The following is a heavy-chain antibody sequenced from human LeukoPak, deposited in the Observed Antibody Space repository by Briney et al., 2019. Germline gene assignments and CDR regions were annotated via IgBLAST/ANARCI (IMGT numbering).Heavy chain of an antibody. V-gene: IGHV3-21*01. J-gene: IGHJ4*02. D-gene: IGHD6-19*01. CDR2: ISSSSSYI. Sequence: GGSLRLSCAASGFTFSSYSMNWVRQAPGKGLEWVSSISSSSSYIYYADSVKGRFIISRDNAKNSLYLQMNSLRAEDTAVYYCARVLYSSGWYEGYDYWGQGTLVTVSS. CDR3: ARVLYSSGWYEGYDY. CDR1: GFTFSSYS.